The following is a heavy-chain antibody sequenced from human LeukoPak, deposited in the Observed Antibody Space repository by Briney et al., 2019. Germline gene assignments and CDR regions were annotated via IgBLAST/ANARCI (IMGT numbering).Heavy chain of an antibody. Sequence: ESGPTLVKPPQTLTLTCTFSGFSLATRGVGVGWIRQPPGKALEWLALIYWDDDERYSPSLKSRLTITKDTSKNQVVLTITNMDPVDTATYYCAHITTVTCADYWGQGTLVTVSS. J-gene: IGHJ4*02. CDR1: GFSLATRGVG. V-gene: IGHV2-5*02. CDR3: AHITTVTCADY. CDR2: IYWDDDE. D-gene: IGHD4-11*01.